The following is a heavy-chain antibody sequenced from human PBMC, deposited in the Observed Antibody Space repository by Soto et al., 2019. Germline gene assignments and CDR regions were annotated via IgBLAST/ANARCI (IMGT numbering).Heavy chain of an antibody. CDR1: GYTFTSYG. Sequence: ASVKVSCKASGYTFTSYGISWVRQAPGQGLEWMGWISAYNGNTNYAQKLQGRVTMTTDTSTSTAYMELRSLRSDDTAVYYCARPPGYISDWYYFDIWGQGTQVTVSS. J-gene: IGHJ4*02. V-gene: IGHV1-18*01. CDR3: ARPPGYISDWYYFDI. D-gene: IGHD3-9*01. CDR2: ISAYNGNT.